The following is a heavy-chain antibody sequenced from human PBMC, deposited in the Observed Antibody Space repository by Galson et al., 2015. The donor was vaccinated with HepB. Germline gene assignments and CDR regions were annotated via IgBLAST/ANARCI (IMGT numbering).Heavy chain of an antibody. CDR3: ARDGRDGYNYNFDY. Sequence: SVKVSCKASGYTFISYSIVWVRQAPGQGLEWMGWISTYNGNTNYAQNLQGRATMTRDTSTTTAYMELRSLRSDDTAVYYCARDGRDGYNYNFDYWGQGTVVTCAS. CDR1: GYTFISYS. J-gene: IGHJ4*02. V-gene: IGHV1-18*04. CDR2: ISTYNGNT. D-gene: IGHD5-24*01.